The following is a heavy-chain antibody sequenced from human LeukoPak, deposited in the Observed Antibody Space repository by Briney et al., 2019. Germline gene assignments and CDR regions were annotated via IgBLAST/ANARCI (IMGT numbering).Heavy chain of an antibody. Sequence: GGSLRLSCAASGFTFSSYAMHWVRQAPGKGLEWVAVISYDGSIKYYAGSVKGRFTTSRDNSKNMLYLQMNSLSAEDTAVYYCARGPGYSSGWYVLSVDYWGQGTLVTVPS. CDR2: ISYDGSIK. CDR1: GFTFSSYA. V-gene: IGHV3-30-3*01. D-gene: IGHD6-19*01. J-gene: IGHJ4*02. CDR3: ARGPGYSSGWYVLSVDY.